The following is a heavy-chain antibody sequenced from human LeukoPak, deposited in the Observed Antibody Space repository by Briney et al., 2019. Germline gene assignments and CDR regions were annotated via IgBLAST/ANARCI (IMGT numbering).Heavy chain of an antibody. Sequence: ASVTVCCTASGGTFSSYAINWVRQATGQGLEWMGWMNTNSGNTGYAQKFQGRVTMTRNTSISTAYMELSSLRSEDTAVYYCARGRSSSWYKEGDYWGQGTLVTVSS. J-gene: IGHJ4*02. V-gene: IGHV1-8*02. CDR2: MNTNSGNT. CDR3: ARGRSSSWYKEGDY. CDR1: GGTFSSYA. D-gene: IGHD6-13*01.